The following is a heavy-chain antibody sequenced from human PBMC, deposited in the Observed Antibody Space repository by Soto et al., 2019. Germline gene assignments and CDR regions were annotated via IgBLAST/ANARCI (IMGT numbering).Heavy chain of an antibody. J-gene: IGHJ6*02. D-gene: IGHD3-10*01. V-gene: IGHV3-30*18. CDR3: AKDLKASGGHSGTLNYYYGMDV. CDR2: ISYDGFIK. CDR1: GFSFSTHG. Sequence: QVQLVESGRGVVQPGRSLRLSCASSGFSFSTHGMQWVRQAPGKGLEWVAIISYDGFIKYSADDVKGRFTISRDNSKNTLFLQMDSLRPEDSAVYYCAKDLKASGGHSGTLNYYYGMDVWGQGTTVIVSS.